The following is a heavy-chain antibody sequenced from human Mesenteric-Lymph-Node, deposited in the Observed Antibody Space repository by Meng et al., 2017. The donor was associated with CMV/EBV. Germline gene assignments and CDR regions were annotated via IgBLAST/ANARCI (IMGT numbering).Heavy chain of an antibody. Sequence: QVQLVQSGAEVKKPGSAVKVSCKASGGTVSSYTISWVRHAPGQGLEWLGRIIPILGIANSAQKFHGRVTITADKSTSTAYMELSSLRSEDTAAYCCAGGIAAAGSRWFDPWGQGTLVTVSS. CDR3: AGGIAAAGSRWFDP. CDR1: GGTVSSYT. J-gene: IGHJ5*02. D-gene: IGHD6-13*01. CDR2: IIPILGIA. V-gene: IGHV1-69*02.